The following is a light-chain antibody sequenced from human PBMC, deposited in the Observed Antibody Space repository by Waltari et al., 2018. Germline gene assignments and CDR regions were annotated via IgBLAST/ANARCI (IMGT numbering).Light chain of an antibody. CDR2: AAS. Sequence: DIQMTQSPSSLSASVGDRVTVTCRASQGINKELSWYQQKPGKAPTLLLYAASRLQTGCSYWFSGSGSGTELTLTISSLQPEDVATYYCQQDYTTPYSFGQGTKVEIK. J-gene: IGKJ2*03. CDR1: QGINKE. CDR3: QQDYTTPYS. V-gene: IGKV1-NL1*01.